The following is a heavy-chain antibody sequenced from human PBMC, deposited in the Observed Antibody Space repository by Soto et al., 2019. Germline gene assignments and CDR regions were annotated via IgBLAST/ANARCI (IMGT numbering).Heavy chain of an antibody. CDR2: IYYSGST. J-gene: IGHJ3*02. CDR3: ARVNNWNDVDAFDI. Sequence: QVQLQESGPGLVKPSETLSLTCTVSGGSISSYYWSWIRQPPGKGLEWIGYIYYSGSTNYNPSLKRRVTISVDTSKNQCSLKLSSVTAADTAVYYCARVNNWNDVDAFDIWGQGTMVTVSS. CDR1: GGSISSYY. D-gene: IGHD1-20*01. V-gene: IGHV4-59*01.